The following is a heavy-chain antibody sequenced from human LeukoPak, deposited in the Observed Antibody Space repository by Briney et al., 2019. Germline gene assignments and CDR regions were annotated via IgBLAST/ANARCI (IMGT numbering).Heavy chain of an antibody. V-gene: IGHV4-34*01. CDR2: INHSGNT. CDR1: GGSFNAYN. CDR3: ARGLRFIQGPGYYYMDV. D-gene: IGHD3-16*02. Sequence: SEALSLTSAVYGGSFNAYNGTSIRQTPGEGVGWVGEINHSGNTNYNPSLESRVTISADTSNNQFSLNLGSVLAADTAIYYCARGLRFIQGPGYYYMDVWGKGTTVTVSS. J-gene: IGHJ6*03.